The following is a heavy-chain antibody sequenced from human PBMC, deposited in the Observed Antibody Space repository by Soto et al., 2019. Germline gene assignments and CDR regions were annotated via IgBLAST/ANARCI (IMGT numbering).Heavy chain of an antibody. CDR2: INSDGSST. J-gene: IGHJ6*03. D-gene: IGHD4-4*01. V-gene: IGHV3-74*01. CDR3: AREGSNYNAYYYYYMDV. Sequence: EVQLVESGGGLVQPGGSLRLSCAASGFTFSSYWMHWVRQAPGKGLVWVSRINSDGSSTSYADSVKGRFTISRDNAKNTLYLQMNSLRAEDTAVYYCAREGSNYNAYYYYYMDVWGKGTTVTVSS. CDR1: GFTFSSYW.